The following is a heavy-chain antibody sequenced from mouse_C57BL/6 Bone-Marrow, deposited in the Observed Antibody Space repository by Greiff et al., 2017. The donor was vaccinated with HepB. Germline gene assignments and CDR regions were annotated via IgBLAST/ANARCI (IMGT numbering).Heavy chain of an antibody. CDR1: GFTFSSYA. Sequence: EVQRVESGGGLVKPGGSLKLSCAASGFTFSSYAMSWVRQTPEKRLEWVATISDGGSYTYYPDNVKGRFTISRDNAKNNLCLQMSNLKSEDTAMYYCAKNWVLRYWFAYWGQGTLVTVSA. D-gene: IGHD1-1*01. V-gene: IGHV5-4*01. CDR2: ISDGGSYT. CDR3: AKNWVLRYWFAY. J-gene: IGHJ3*01.